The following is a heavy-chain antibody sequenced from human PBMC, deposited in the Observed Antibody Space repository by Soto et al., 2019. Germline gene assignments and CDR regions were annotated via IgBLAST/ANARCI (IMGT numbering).Heavy chain of an antibody. Sequence: GEALKISCKGSGYTFTNYWIIWARQMPGKGLEWMGTIDPSDSYTYYSPSFQGHVTISTDNSITTSYLQWGSLKASDTAIYYCARRGFLPDGYSPNYFASWGQGSLVTVSS. J-gene: IGHJ4*02. V-gene: IGHV5-10-1*01. D-gene: IGHD4-17*01. CDR3: ARRGFLPDGYSPNYFAS. CDR1: GYTFTNYW. CDR2: IDPSDSYT.